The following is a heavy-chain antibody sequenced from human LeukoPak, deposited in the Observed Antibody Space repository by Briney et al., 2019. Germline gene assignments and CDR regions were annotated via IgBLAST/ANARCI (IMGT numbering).Heavy chain of an antibody. D-gene: IGHD5-12*01. CDR2: IIPIFGTA. CDR3: ARVATITRYYYYGMDV. Sequence: ASVKVSCKASGGTFSSYAISWVRQAPGRGLEWMGGIIPIFGTANYAQKFQGRVTITADESTSTAYMELSSLRSEDTAVYYCARVATITRYYYYGMDVWGQGTTVTVSS. V-gene: IGHV1-69*13. CDR1: GGTFSSYA. J-gene: IGHJ6*02.